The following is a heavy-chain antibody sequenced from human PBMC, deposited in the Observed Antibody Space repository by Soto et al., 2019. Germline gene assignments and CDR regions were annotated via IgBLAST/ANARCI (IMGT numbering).Heavy chain of an antibody. J-gene: IGHJ4*02. D-gene: IGHD1-7*01. CDR1: GFSFNDYY. CDR3: ARRVWNYAVNY. Sequence: GGSLRLSCAASGFSFNDYYMSWIRQAPGKGLEWVSYISSSGSTIYYADSVKGRFTISRDNAKNSLYLQMNSLRAEDTAVYYCARRVWNYAVNYWGQGTLVTVSS. V-gene: IGHV3-11*01. CDR2: ISSSGSTI.